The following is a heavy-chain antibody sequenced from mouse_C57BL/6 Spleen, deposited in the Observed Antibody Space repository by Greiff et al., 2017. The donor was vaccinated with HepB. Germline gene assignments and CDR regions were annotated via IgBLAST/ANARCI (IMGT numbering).Heavy chain of an antibody. CDR3: ARYSVGYAMDY. Sequence: DVMLVESGGGLVKPGGSLKLSCAASGFTFSDYGMHWVRQAPEKGLEWVAYISSGSSTIYYADTVKGRFTISRDNAKNTLFLQMTSLRSEDTAMYYCARYSVGYAMDYWGQGTSVTVSS. V-gene: IGHV5-17*01. CDR2: ISSGSSTI. J-gene: IGHJ4*01. CDR1: GFTFSDYG.